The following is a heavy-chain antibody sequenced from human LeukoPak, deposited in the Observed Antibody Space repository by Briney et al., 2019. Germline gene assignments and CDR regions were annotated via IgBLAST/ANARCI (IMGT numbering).Heavy chain of an antibody. D-gene: IGHD3-10*01. CDR1: GFTFSSYA. V-gene: IGHV3-23*01. CDR2: ISGSGGST. CDR3: AKDFVKVRGVIDY. Sequence: GGSLRLSCAASGFTFSSYAMSWVRQAPGKGLEWVSAISGSGGSTYYADSVKGRFTISRDNSKNTLYLQMNCLRAEDTAVYYCAKDFVKVRGVIDYWGQGTLVTVSS. J-gene: IGHJ4*02.